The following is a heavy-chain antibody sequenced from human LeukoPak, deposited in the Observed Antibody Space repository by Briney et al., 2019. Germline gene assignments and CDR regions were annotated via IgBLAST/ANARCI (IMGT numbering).Heavy chain of an antibody. CDR3: AKDIYGDYGGLDY. D-gene: IGHD4-17*01. V-gene: IGHV3-23*01. CDR1: GFTFSTYA. J-gene: IGHJ4*02. Sequence: PGGSLRLSCAASGFTFSTYAMNWVSQAPGKGLEWVSTIINSGGSTYYADSVKGRFTISRDNSKNTLYLQMNSLRAEDTAVYYCAKDIYGDYGGLDYWGQGTLVTVSS. CDR2: IINSGGST.